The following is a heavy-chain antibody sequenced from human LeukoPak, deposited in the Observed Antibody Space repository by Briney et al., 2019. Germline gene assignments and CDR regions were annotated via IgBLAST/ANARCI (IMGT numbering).Heavy chain of an antibody. Sequence: GGSLRLSCAASGFTFSTSNMNWVRQAPGKGLEWVSHINSGITSIRYADSVKGRFTISRDNARNSLYLQMNSLRPEDTAVYYCATSLSTPANYWGQGTLVTVSS. D-gene: IGHD2-2*01. CDR1: GFTFSTSN. CDR2: INSGITSI. V-gene: IGHV3-48*01. J-gene: IGHJ4*02. CDR3: ATSLSTPANY.